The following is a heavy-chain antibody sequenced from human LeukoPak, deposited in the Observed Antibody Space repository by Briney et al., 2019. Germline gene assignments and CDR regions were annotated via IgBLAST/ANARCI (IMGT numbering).Heavy chain of an antibody. D-gene: IGHD2-2*01. CDR2: IKSKTDGGTT. Sequence: ETLSLTCAVSGGSISSTNWWWSWVRQAPGKGLEWVGRIKSKTDGGTTDYAAPVQGRFTISRDDSKNTLYLQMNNLKTEDTAVYYCATDSFTVVEPAAKGPWGQGTLVTVSS. J-gene: IGHJ5*02. CDR3: ATDSFTVVEPAAKGP. V-gene: IGHV3-15*01. CDR1: GGSISSTNWW.